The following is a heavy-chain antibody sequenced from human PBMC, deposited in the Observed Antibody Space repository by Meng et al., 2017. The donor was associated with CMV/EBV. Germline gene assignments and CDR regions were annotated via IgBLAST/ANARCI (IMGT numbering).Heavy chain of an antibody. CDR1: GFTVSSNY. CDR2: IYSGGST. Sequence: LSLTCAASGFTVSSNYMSWVRQAPGKGLEWVSVIYSGGSTYYADSVKGRFTISRDNSKNTLYLQMNSLRAEDTAVYYCARDCSSTTGGMDVWGQGTTVTVSS. CDR3: ARDCSSTTGGMDV. D-gene: IGHD2-2*01. V-gene: IGHV3-66*01. J-gene: IGHJ6*02.